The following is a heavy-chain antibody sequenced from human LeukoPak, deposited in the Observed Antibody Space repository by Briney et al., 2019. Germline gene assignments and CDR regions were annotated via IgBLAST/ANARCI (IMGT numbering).Heavy chain of an antibody. J-gene: IGHJ4*02. CDR2: ISSSGSTI. CDR3: ARYYYDSSGYSTHFDY. Sequence: GGSLRLSCAASGFTFSDYYMIWLRQAPGKGLEGVSYISSSGSTIYYADSVQGRFTISRDNANNSLYLQMNSLRAEDTAVYYCARYYYDSSGYSTHFDYWGQGTLVTVSS. CDR1: GFTFSDYY. V-gene: IGHV3-11*01. D-gene: IGHD3-22*01.